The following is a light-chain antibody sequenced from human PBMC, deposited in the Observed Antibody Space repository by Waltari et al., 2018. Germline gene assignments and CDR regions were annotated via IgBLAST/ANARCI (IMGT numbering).Light chain of an antibody. CDR1: QSVLYRSNNKNF. CDR2: WAS. J-gene: IGKJ3*01. Sequence: DIVMTQSPDSLAVSLGERATINCKSSQSVLYRSNNKNFLAWYKQRPGQSPKLLIYWASTRESGVPDRFSGSGSGTDFTLTISSLQAEDVAVYYCQQYYTTPPTFGPGTKVDIK. V-gene: IGKV4-1*01. CDR3: QQYYTTPPT.